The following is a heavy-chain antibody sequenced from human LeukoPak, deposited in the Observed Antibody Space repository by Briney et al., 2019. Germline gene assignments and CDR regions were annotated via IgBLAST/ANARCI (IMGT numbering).Heavy chain of an antibody. CDR3: ARDGTCSGGSCYSAMWAFDI. Sequence: GGSLRLSCAASGFTFSSYSMNWVRQAPGKGLEWVSYISSSSSTKYYADFVKGRFTISRDNAKNSLYLQMISLRAEDTAVYYCARDGTCSGGSCYSAMWAFDIWGQGTMVTVSS. J-gene: IGHJ3*02. CDR2: ISSSSSTK. V-gene: IGHV3-48*01. CDR1: GFTFSSYS. D-gene: IGHD2-15*01.